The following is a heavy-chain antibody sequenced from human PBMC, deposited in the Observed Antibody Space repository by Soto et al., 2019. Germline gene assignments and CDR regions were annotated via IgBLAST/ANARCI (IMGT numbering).Heavy chain of an antibody. D-gene: IGHD1-26*01. CDR2: INSDGSDT. Sequence: EVQLVESGGDLVQPGGSLRLSCAASGFTFSSYWMHWVRQAPGEGLVWVSRINSDGSDTSYADSVKGRFTISRDNAKNTLYLRMDSLRAEDTAVYYCVRDQPAEEQLFDFWGPGTLVSVSS. V-gene: IGHV3-74*01. CDR3: VRDQPAEEQLFDF. J-gene: IGHJ4*01. CDR1: GFTFSSYW.